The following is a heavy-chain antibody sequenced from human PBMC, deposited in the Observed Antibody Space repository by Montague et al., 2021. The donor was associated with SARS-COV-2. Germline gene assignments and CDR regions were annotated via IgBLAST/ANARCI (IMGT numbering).Heavy chain of an antibody. D-gene: IGHD4-23*01. Sequence: PALVKPTQTLTLTSTFSGFSLSTSGMCVSWIRQPPGKALEWLTLIDWXXXKYYSTSLKTRLTISKDTSKNQVVLTMTNMDPVDTATSCCARSYGTTVVTRAFYHWGQGTLVTVSA. CDR2: IDWXXXK. J-gene: IGHJ4*02. CDR3: ARSYGTTVVTRAFYH. V-gene: IGHV2-70*01. CDR1: GFSLSTSGMC.